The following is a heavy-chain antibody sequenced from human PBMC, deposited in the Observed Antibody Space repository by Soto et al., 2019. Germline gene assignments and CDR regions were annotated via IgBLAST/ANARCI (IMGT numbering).Heavy chain of an antibody. Sequence: QVQLVEAGGDVVQPGRSLRLSCAASGFTFSSYGMHWVRQAPGKGLEWVAVISYDGSNKYYADSVKGRFTISRDNSKNTLYLQMNSLRAEDTAVYYCAKTSDIVVVVGEDYGMDVWGQGTTVTVSS. CDR3: AKTSDIVVVVGEDYGMDV. J-gene: IGHJ6*02. V-gene: IGHV3-30*18. D-gene: IGHD2-15*01. CDR2: ISYDGSNK. CDR1: GFTFSSYG.